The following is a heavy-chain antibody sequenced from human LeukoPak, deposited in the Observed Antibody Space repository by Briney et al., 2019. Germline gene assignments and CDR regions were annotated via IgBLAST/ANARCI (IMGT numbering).Heavy chain of an antibody. J-gene: IGHJ4*02. CDR3: ARGPSQIYFDY. CDR1: GLTFTDYY. Sequence: PGGSLRLSCAASGLTFTDYYMSWVRQAPGKGLEWISYISTSDSTIYYADSVKGRFTISRDNAKNSLYLQMNGLRAEDTAVYYCARGPSQIYFDYWGQGNLVTVSS. V-gene: IGHV3-11*01. CDR2: ISTSDSTI.